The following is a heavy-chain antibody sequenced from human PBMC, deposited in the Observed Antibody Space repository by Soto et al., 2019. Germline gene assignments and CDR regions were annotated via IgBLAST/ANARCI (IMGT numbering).Heavy chain of an antibody. Sequence: SVKVCCKASGGTFSSYAIGWVRQAPGQGLEWMGGIIPIFGTANYAQKFQGRVTITADESTSTAYMELSSLRSEDTAVYYCARDQYYDILTGYYVYWYFDLWGRVPMGTVSS. D-gene: IGHD3-9*01. CDR3: ARDQYYDILTGYYVYWYFDL. J-gene: IGHJ2*01. V-gene: IGHV1-69*13. CDR1: GGTFSSYA. CDR2: IIPIFGTA.